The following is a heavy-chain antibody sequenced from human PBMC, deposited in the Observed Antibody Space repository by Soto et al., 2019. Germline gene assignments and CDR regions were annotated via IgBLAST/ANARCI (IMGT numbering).Heavy chain of an antibody. V-gene: IGHV4-39*01. CDR1: GGSISSSSYY. CDR3: ARSRGGMVRGFRGFNWFDP. Sequence: QLQLQESGPGLVKPSETLSLTCTVSGGSISSSSYYWGWIRQPPGKGLEWIGSIYYSGSTYYNPSLKSRVTIPVDTSKNQFSLKLSSVTAADTAVYYCARSRGGMVRGFRGFNWFDPWGQGTLVTVSS. J-gene: IGHJ5*02. D-gene: IGHD3-10*01. CDR2: IYYSGST.